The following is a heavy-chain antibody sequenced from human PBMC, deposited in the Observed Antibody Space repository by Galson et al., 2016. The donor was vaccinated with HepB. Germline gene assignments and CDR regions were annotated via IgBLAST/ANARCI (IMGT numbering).Heavy chain of an antibody. J-gene: IGHJ4*02. CDR3: ARDNSGSYLDS. CDR1: GGSLIGDSYY. D-gene: IGHD1-26*01. Sequence: SETLSLTCTVFGGSLIGDSYYWSWIRRPPGKGLEWIGYIQSSGSTDSKPSLKSRATMSLDMSKNQFSLRLSSVTVADTAVYYCARDNSGSYLDSWGQGTLITVSS. CDR2: IQSSGST. V-gene: IGHV4-61*01.